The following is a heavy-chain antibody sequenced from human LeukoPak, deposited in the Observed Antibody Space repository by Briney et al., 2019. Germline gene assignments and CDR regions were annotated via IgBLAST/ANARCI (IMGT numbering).Heavy chain of an antibody. V-gene: IGHV4-39*01. CDR2: IYYSGST. CDR1: GGSISSSSYY. Sequence: PSETLSLTCTVSGGSISSSSYYWGWIRQPPGKGLEWIGCIYYSGSTYYNPSLKSRVTISVDTSKNQFSLKLSSVTAADTAVYYCARHASEDYDILTGYSFDYWGQGTLVTVSS. D-gene: IGHD3-9*01. CDR3: ARHASEDYDILTGYSFDY. J-gene: IGHJ4*02.